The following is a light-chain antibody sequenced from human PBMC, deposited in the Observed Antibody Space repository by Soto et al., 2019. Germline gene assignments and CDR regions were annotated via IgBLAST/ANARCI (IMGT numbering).Light chain of an antibody. CDR1: QSISSY. V-gene: IGKV1-39*01. Sequence: DIQMTQSPSSLSASVGDRVTITCRASQSISSYLNWYQQKPGKAPKLLIYAASSFQSGVPSRFSGSGSGTDFTLTISSLQPEDFAPYYCQQSYSTPPYTFGQGTKLEIK. CDR2: AAS. J-gene: IGKJ2*01. CDR3: QQSYSTPPYT.